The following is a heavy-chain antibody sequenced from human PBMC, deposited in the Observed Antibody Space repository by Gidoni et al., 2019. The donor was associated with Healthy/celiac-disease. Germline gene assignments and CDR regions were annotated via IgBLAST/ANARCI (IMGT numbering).Heavy chain of an antibody. D-gene: IGHD6-25*01. J-gene: IGHJ5*02. CDR1: GGSISSYY. V-gene: IGHV4-59*01. Sequence: QVQLQESGPGLVKPSETLSLTCTVSGGSISSYYWSWIRQPPGKGLAWIWYIYYSGSTNYNPYRKSRVTISVDTSKNQFALKLSSVTAADTAVYYCARQLSIAAEAGWFDPWGQGTLVTVSS. CDR3: ARQLSIAAEAGWFDP. CDR2: IYYSGST.